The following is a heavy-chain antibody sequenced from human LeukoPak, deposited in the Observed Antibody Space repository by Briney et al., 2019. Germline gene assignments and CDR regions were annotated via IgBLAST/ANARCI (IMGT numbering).Heavy chain of an antibody. CDR2: IYSGGST. D-gene: IGHD4-17*01. J-gene: IGHJ4*02. Sequence: GGSLRLSCAASGFTVSSNYMSWVRQAPGKGLEWVSVIYSGGSTYYADSVKGRFTISRDNSKNTLYLQLNSLRAEDTAVYYCAKDLYGDYDFDCWGQGTLVTVSS. V-gene: IGHV3-53*01. CDR1: GFTVSSNY. CDR3: AKDLYGDYDFDC.